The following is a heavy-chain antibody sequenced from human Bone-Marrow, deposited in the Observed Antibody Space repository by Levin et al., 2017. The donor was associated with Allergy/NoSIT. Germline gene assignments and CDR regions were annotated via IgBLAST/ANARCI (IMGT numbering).Heavy chain of an antibody. J-gene: IGHJ1*01. D-gene: IGHD2-15*01. CDR2: IYPGDSDT. V-gene: IGHV5-51*01. Sequence: LGESLKISCKGSGYSFTSYWIGWVRQMPGKGLEWMGIIYPGDSDTRYSPSFQGQVTISADKSISTAYLQWSSLKASDTAMYYCARPGYCSGGSCSAGYFQHWGQGTLVTVSS. CDR1: GYSFTSYW. CDR3: ARPGYCSGGSCSAGYFQH.